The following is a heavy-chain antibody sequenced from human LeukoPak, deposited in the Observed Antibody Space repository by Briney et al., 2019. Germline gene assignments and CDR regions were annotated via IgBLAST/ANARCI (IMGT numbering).Heavy chain of an antibody. Sequence: GGSLRLSCAASGFTFSSYAMTWVRQAPGEGLEWVSAISGSGGTTYYADSVKGRFTISRDNSKNTLYLQMSSLRAEDTAVYYCAKAYSSSYEYFQHWGQGTLVTVSS. CDR1: GFTFSSYA. CDR3: AKAYSSSYEYFQH. CDR2: ISGSGGTT. J-gene: IGHJ1*01. V-gene: IGHV3-23*01. D-gene: IGHD6-13*01.